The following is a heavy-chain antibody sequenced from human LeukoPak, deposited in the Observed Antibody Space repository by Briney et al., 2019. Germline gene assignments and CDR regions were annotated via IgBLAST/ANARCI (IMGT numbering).Heavy chain of an antibody. CDR3: ATDQVRYGGKAAAGMKGGFDY. Sequence: ASVKVSCKVSGYTLTELSMHWARQAPGKGLEWMGGFDPEDGETIYAQKFQGGVTMTEDTSTDTAYMELSSLRSEDTAVYYCATDQVRYGGKAAAGMKGGFDYWGQGTLVTVSS. CDR2: FDPEDGET. V-gene: IGHV1-24*01. CDR1: GYTLTELS. J-gene: IGHJ4*02. D-gene: IGHD6-13*01.